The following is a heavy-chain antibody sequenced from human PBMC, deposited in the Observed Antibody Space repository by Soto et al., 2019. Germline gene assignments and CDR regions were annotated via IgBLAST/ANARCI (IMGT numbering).Heavy chain of an antibody. D-gene: IGHD4-4*01. V-gene: IGHV3-48*02. CDR2: ISSSSSTI. J-gene: IGHJ4*02. Sequence: PGGSRRLSGAASGFTFSSYAMGWVRQGPGKGLEWVSYISSSSSTIYYADSVKGRCTIFRDNAKNSLYLQMNSLRDEDRAVYYCARSSDYTLDYGGQETLVTVSS. CDR3: ARSSDYTLDY. CDR1: GFTFSSYA.